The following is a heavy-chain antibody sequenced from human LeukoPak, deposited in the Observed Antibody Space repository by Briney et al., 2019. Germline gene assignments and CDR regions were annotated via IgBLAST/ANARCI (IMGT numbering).Heavy chain of an antibody. D-gene: IGHD6-19*01. J-gene: IGHJ4*02. CDR2: IYASGGT. CDR1: GGSISSYY. V-gene: IGHV4-59*01. Sequence: SSETLSLTCSVSGGSISSYYWSWIRQPPGKGLEWIGYIYASGGTSYNPSLKSRVTMSLDTPKNQFSLKLSSVIAADTAVYYCAGDPQQWKFDHWGQGTLVTVSS. CDR3: AGDPQQWKFDH.